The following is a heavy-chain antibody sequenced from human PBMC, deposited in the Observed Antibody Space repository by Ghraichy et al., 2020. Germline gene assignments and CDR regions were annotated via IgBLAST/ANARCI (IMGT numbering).Heavy chain of an antibody. D-gene: IGHD3-22*01. CDR1: GGSFSGYY. J-gene: IGHJ4*02. V-gene: IGHV4-34*01. CDR3: ARVGYYDSSGGGY. Sequence: LSLTCAVYGGSFSGYYWSWIRQPPGKGLEWIGEINHSGSTNYNPSLKSRVTISVDTSKNQFSLKLSSVTAADTAVYYCARVGYYDSSGGGYWGQGTLITVSS. CDR2: INHSGST.